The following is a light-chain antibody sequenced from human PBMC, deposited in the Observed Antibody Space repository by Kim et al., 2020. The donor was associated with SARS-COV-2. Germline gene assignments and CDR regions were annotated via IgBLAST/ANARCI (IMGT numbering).Light chain of an antibody. J-gene: IGLJ1*01. V-gene: IGLV3-21*03. CDR3: QVWDSSSDNRV. Sequence: ARGKKARITEGGNKIGSRSVHWYQEKSGQGPVLVMYGESDRRSGIPERFSGSSSGNTATLTISRVEPGDEADYYCQVWDSSSDNRVFGTGTKVTVL. CDR1: KIGSRS. CDR2: GES.